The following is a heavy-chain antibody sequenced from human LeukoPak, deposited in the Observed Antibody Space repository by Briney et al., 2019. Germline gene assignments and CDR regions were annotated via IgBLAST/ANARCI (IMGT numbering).Heavy chain of an antibody. V-gene: IGHV4-4*07. D-gene: IGHD5-18*01. J-gene: IGHJ4*02. CDR1: GGSISSYY. CDR3: AREGGGYSYGYVDY. Sequence: SGTLSLTCTVSGGSISSYYWSWIRQPAGKGLEWIGRIYTSGSTNYNPSLKSRVTMSVDTSKNQFSLKLSSVTAADTAVYYCAREGGGYSYGYVDYWGQGTLVTVSS. CDR2: IYTSGST.